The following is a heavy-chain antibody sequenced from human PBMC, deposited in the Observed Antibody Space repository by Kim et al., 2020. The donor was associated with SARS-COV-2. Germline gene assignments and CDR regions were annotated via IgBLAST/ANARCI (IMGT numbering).Heavy chain of an antibody. CDR1: GFTFSSYA. CDR3: AKTRGGGDWTHFDY. V-gene: IGHV3-23*01. D-gene: IGHD2-21*02. Sequence: GGSLRLSCAASGFTFSSYAMTWVRQAPGKGLEWVSAISCSTINTHYADSVKGRFTISRDNSKNTLYLQMNSLRAEDTAVFYCAKTRGGGDWTHFDYWGQG. CDR2: ISCSTINT. J-gene: IGHJ4*02.